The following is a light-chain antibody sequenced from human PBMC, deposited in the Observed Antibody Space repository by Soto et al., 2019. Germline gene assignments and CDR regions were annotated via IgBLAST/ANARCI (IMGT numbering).Light chain of an antibody. J-gene: IGKJ5*01. CDR1: QSISSW. CDR3: QQYHSYSIT. Sequence: DIQMTQSPSTLSASVGDRVTITCRASQSISSWLAWYQQKPGKAPKVLIYDASTLESGVPSRFSGSGSGTEFTLTISSLQPDDFATYYCQQYHSYSITFGQGTRLEIK. CDR2: DAS. V-gene: IGKV1-5*01.